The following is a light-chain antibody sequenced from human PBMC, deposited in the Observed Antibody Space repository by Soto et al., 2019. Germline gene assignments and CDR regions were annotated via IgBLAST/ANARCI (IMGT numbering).Light chain of an antibody. Sequence: EIVLTQSPGTLSLSPGERATLSCRASQSVSNNYLAWYQQKPGQAPSLLIYGASTRATGIPARFSGSASGTEFTLTISSLQSEDFTVYYCQQYNNWPLTFGQGTKVDI. CDR2: GAS. CDR3: QQYNNWPLT. CDR1: QSVSNN. V-gene: IGKV3D-15*01. J-gene: IGKJ1*01.